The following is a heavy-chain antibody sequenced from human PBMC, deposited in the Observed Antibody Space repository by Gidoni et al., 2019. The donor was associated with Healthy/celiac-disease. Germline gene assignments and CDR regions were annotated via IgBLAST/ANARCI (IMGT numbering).Heavy chain of an antibody. D-gene: IGHD2-21*02. Sequence: EVQLVESGGGLVQPGGSLRLSCAASGFTFSSYWMSWVRQAPGKGLEWVANIKQDGSEKYYVDSVKGRFTISRDNAKNSLYLQMNSLRAEDTAVYYCAREHIVVVTAIDYWGQGTLVTVSS. CDR1: GFTFSSYW. CDR2: IKQDGSEK. J-gene: IGHJ4*02. CDR3: AREHIVVVTAIDY. V-gene: IGHV3-7*01.